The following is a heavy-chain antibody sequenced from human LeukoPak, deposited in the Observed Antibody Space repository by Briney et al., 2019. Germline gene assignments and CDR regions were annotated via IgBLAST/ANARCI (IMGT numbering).Heavy chain of an antibody. Sequence: PGGSLRLSCAASGFTFSDYYMSWIRQAPGKGLEWVSYISSSGSTIYYADSVKGRFTISRDNSKNTLYLQMNSLRAEDTAVYYCAKDHSSSCDFDYWGQGTLVTVSS. CDR1: GFTFSDYY. CDR2: ISSSGSTI. V-gene: IGHV3-11*04. J-gene: IGHJ4*02. CDR3: AKDHSSSCDFDY. D-gene: IGHD6-6*01.